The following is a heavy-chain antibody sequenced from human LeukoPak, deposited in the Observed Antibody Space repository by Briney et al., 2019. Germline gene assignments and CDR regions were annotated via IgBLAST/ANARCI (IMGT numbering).Heavy chain of an antibody. D-gene: IGHD1-26*01. CDR1: GGSISSYY. J-gene: IGHJ3*02. CDR2: IYYSGGT. CDR3: ARAISGSYSRAFDI. V-gene: IGHV4-59*01. Sequence: SETLSLTCTVSGGSISSYYWSWIRKPPGKGLEWIGYIYYSGGTNYNPSLKSRVTISVDTSKNQFSLKLSSVTAADTAVYYCARAISGSYSRAFDIWGQGTMVTVSS.